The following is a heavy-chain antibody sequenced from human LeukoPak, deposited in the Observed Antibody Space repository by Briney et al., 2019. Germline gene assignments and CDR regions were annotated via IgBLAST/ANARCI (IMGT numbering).Heavy chain of an antibody. D-gene: IGHD1-26*01. J-gene: IGHJ4*02. Sequence: GGSLRLSCAASGFTVSSIHMVWVRQAPGKGLEWVSVTYTGGNSYYADSVKGRFIISRDISKNTLYLQMNSLRAEDAAIYYCTIDHRIFSGNYDPFDYWGQGTLVTVSS. CDR3: TIDHRIFSGNYDPFDY. CDR2: TYTGGNS. V-gene: IGHV3-53*01. CDR1: GFTVSSIH.